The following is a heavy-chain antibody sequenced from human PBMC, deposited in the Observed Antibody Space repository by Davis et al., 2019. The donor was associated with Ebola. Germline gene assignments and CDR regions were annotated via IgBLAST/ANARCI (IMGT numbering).Heavy chain of an antibody. V-gene: IGHV3-30*04. Sequence: GGSLRLSCAASRFTFSNYAMHWVRQAPGKGLEWVARVSNDGSKESYADSVKGRFTVSRDNSKNTVSLQMNSLRSEDTAVFYCARDQRVGRGYGLPGYWGQGTLVTVSS. CDR3: ARDQRVGRGYGLPGY. CDR1: RFTFSNYA. D-gene: IGHD5-18*01. CDR2: VSNDGSKE. J-gene: IGHJ4*02.